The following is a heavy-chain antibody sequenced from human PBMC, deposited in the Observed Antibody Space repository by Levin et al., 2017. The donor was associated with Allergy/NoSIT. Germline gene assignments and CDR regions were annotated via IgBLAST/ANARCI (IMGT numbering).Heavy chain of an antibody. CDR3: ARDHSRSDAFDI. CDR1: GFTFSSYT. CDR2: ISSGSSYR. J-gene: IGHJ3*02. Sequence: ETLSLTCAASGFTFSSYTINWVRQAPGKGLEWVSSISSGSSYRYYADSVKGRFTISRDNAKNSLYLQMNSLRAEDTAVYYCARDHSRSDAFDIWGQGTMVTVSS. V-gene: IGHV3-21*01.